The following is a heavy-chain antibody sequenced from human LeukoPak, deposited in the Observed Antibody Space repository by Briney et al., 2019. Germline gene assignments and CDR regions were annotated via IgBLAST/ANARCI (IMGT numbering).Heavy chain of an antibody. V-gene: IGHV3-7*01. CDR1: GFTFSSYW. CDR3: ARDKPPWELLPFDY. J-gene: IGHJ4*02. D-gene: IGHD1-26*01. Sequence: GGSLRLSCAASGFTFSSYWTSWVRQAPGKGLEWVANIKQDGSEKYYVDSVKGRFTISRDNAKNSLYLQMNSLRAEDTAVYYCARDKPPWELLPFDYWGQGTLVTVSS. CDR2: IKQDGSEK.